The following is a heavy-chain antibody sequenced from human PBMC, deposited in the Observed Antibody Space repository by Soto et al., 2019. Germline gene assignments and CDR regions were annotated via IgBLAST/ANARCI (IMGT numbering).Heavy chain of an antibody. D-gene: IGHD3-3*01. CDR2: IIPIFGTA. J-gene: IGHJ5*02. CDR1: GGTFSSYA. V-gene: IGHV1-69*01. Sequence: QVQLVQSGAEVKKPGSSVKVSCKASGGTFSSYAISWVRQAPGQGLEWMGGIIPIFGTANYAQKFQGRITITADESTSRAYMELSSLRSEDTAVYYCASPKFRFWQQLDPWGQGTLVTVSS. CDR3: ASPKFRFWQQLDP.